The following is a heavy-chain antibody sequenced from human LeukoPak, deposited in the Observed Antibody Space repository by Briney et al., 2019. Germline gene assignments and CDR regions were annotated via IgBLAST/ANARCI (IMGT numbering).Heavy chain of an antibody. J-gene: IGHJ6*03. CDR2: IYYSGST. CDR3: ARATGLAVAGYYYYYYMDV. V-gene: IGHV4-59*01. CDR1: GGSISSYY. Sequence: SETLSLTCTVSGGSISSYYWSWIRQPPGKRLEWIGYIYYSGSTNYNPSLKSRVTISVDTSKNQFSLNLSSVTAADTAVYYCARATGLAVAGYYYYYYMDVWGKGTTVTISS. D-gene: IGHD6-19*01.